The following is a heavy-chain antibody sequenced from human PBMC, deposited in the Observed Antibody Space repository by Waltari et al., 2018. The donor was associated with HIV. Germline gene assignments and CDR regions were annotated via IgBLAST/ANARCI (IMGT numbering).Heavy chain of an antibody. CDR2: ISWNSGSI. Sequence: EVQLVESGGGLVQPGRSMRLSCAASGFTFALSAMYWVRQAPGKGLEWVSGISWNSGSIGYADSVKGRFTISRDNAKNSLYLQMNSLRAEDTALYYCAYYYYGMDVWGQGTTVTVSS. V-gene: IGHV3-9*01. CDR1: GFTFALSA. CDR3: AYYYYGMDV. J-gene: IGHJ6*02.